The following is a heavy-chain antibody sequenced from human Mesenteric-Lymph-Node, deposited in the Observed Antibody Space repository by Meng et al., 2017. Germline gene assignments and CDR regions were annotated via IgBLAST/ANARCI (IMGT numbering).Heavy chain of an antibody. J-gene: IGHJ4*02. V-gene: IGHV3-21*01. CDR2: ISSTSSYI. D-gene: IGHD3-10*02. CDR1: GFTISHTW. CDR3: ARVCSGLYLDY. Sequence: GESLKISCAASGFTISHTWMTWVRQAPGKGLEWVSSISSTSSYIYYADSVKGRFTISRDNAKNSLYLQMNSLRAEDTAVYYCARVCSGLYLDYWGQGTLVTVSS.